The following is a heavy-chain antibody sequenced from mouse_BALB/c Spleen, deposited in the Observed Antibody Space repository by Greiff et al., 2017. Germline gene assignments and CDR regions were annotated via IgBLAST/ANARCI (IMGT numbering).Heavy chain of an antibody. V-gene: IGHV1-9*01. Sequence: VQLQQSGAELMKPGASVKISCKATGYTFSSYWIEWVKQRPGHGLEWIGEILPGSGSTNYNEKFKGKATFTADTSSNTAYMQLSSLTSEDSAVYYCARAGGLRPGYAMDYWGQGTSVTVSS. CDR1: GYTFSSYW. D-gene: IGHD2-4*01. CDR3: ARAGGLRPGYAMDY. J-gene: IGHJ4*01. CDR2: ILPGSGST.